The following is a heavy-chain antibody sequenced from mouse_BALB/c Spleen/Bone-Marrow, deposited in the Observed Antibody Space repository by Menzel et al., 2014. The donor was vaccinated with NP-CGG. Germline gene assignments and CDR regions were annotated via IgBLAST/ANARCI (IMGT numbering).Heavy chain of an antibody. CDR3: ARGYDEGFAY. D-gene: IGHD2-14*01. V-gene: IGHV14-3*02. CDR1: GFNIKDTY. J-gene: IGHJ3*01. Sequence: EVKLMESGAELVKPGASVKLSCTASGFNIKDTYMHWVKQRPEQGLEWIGRIDPANGNTKYDPKFQGKATITADTPSNTAYLQLSSLTSEDTAVYYCARGYDEGFAYWGQGTLVTVSA. CDR2: IDPANGNT.